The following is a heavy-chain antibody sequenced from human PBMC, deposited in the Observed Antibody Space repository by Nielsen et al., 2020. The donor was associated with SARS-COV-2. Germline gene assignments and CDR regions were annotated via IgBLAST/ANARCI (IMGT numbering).Heavy chain of an antibody. CDR1: GYSFTNYW. V-gene: IGHV5-51*01. CDR2: IYSGDSDT. CDR3: ARLGGITDYYGSGSYPLDD. J-gene: IGHJ4*02. D-gene: IGHD3-10*01. Sequence: GESLKISCKGSGYSFTNYWIGWVRQMPGKGLEWMGIIYSGDSDTRYSPSLQGQVTISADKSISTAYLQWSSLKASDTAMYYCARLGGITDYYGSGSYPLDDWGQGTLVTVSS.